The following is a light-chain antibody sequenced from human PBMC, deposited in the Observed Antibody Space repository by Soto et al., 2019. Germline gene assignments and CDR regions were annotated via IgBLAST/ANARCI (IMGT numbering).Light chain of an antibody. Sequence: DIQMTQSPSSLSASVGDRVTISCRASQGTSNYLAWYQQKPGKAPRLLIYAASSLQSGVSFRFSGSGSGTDFTLTLSSLQPEDVASYYCQNYNWPPFTFGPGIIVDV. V-gene: IGKV1-27*01. J-gene: IGKJ3*01. CDR2: AAS. CDR1: QGTSNY. CDR3: QNYNWPPFT.